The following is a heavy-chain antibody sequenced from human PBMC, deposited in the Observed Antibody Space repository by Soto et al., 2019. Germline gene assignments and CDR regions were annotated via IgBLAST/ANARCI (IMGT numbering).Heavy chain of an antibody. Sequence: SVKVSCKASGGTFSSYAISWVRQAPGQGLEWMGGIIPIFGTANYAQKFQGRVTITADKSTSTAYMELSSLRSEDTAVYYCASGGYSYGYYYYYGMDVWGQGTTVTVSS. D-gene: IGHD5-18*01. CDR2: IIPIFGTA. CDR3: ASGGYSYGYYYYYGMDV. CDR1: GGTFSSYA. J-gene: IGHJ6*02. V-gene: IGHV1-69*06.